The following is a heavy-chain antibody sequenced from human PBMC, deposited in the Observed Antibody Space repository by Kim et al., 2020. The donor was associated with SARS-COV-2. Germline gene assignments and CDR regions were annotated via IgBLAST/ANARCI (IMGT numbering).Heavy chain of an antibody. D-gene: IGHD6-6*01. CDR1: GYSFTSYW. J-gene: IGHJ6*02. CDR3: ARYHSSSPPYYYYYGMDV. CDR2: IYPGDSDT. V-gene: IGHV5-51*01. Sequence: GESLKISCKGSGYSFTSYWIGWVRQMPGKGLEWMGLIYPGDSDTRYSPSFQGQVTISADKSISTAYLQWSSLKASDTAMYYCARYHSSSPPYYYYYGMDVWGQGTTGTGSS.